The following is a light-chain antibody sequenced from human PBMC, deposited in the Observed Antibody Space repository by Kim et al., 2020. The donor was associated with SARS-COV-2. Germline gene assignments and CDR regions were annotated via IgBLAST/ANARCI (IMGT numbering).Light chain of an antibody. CDR3: AAWDYSLNGVV. V-gene: IGLV1-44*01. J-gene: IGLJ2*01. Sequence: QSVLTQPPSASGTPGHWVTISCSGSSSNIGSNTVNWYQQLPGTAPQLLIYSNNQRPSGVPDRCSGSTSGTSASLPISGLQSEDEADYYCAAWDYSLNGVVFGGGTQLTVL. CDR2: SNN. CDR1: SSNIGSNT.